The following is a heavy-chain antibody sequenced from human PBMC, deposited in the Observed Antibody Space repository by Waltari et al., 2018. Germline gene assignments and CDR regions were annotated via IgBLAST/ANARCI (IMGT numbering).Heavy chain of an antibody. D-gene: IGHD3-3*01. V-gene: IGHV3-23*03. J-gene: IGHJ3*02. CDR2: IYSGGSST. Sequence: EVQLLESGGGLVQPGGSLRLSCAASGFTFSSYAMSWVRQAPGKGLEWVSVIYSGGSSTYYADSVKGRFTISRDNSKNTLYLQRNSLRAEDTAVYYCAKGGDDFWSGYYNRDAFDIWGQGTMVTVSS. CDR3: AKGGDDFWSGYYNRDAFDI. CDR1: GFTFSSYA.